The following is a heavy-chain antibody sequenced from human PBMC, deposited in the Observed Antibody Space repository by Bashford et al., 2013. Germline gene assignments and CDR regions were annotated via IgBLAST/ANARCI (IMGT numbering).Heavy chain of an antibody. CDR3: ARQDWGSSWYYFDY. V-gene: IGHV1-2*02. Sequence: ASVKVSCKASGYTFTGYYMHWVRQAPGQGLEWMGWINPNSGGXNYAQKFQGRVTMTRDTSISTAYMELSRLRSDDTAVYYCARQDWGSSWYYFDYWGQGTLVTVSS. D-gene: IGHD6-13*01. J-gene: IGHJ4*02. CDR2: INPNSGGX. CDR1: GYTFTGYY.